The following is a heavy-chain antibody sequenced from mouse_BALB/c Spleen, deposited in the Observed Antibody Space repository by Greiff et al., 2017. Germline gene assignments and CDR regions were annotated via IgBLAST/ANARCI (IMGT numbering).Heavy chain of an antibody. CDR3: AGNWDDYYAMDY. CDR2: IYWDDDK. V-gene: IGHV8-12*01. D-gene: IGHD4-1*02. Sequence: QVTLKVSGPGILQPSQTLSLTCSFSGFSLSTSGMGVSWIRQPSGKGLEWLAHIYWDDDKRYNPSLKSRLTISKDTSRNQVFLKITSVDTADTATYYCAGNWDDYYAMDYWGQGTSVTVSS. J-gene: IGHJ4*01. CDR1: GFSLSTSGMG.